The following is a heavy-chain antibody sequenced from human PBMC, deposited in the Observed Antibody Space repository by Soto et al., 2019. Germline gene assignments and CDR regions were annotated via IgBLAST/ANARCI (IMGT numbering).Heavy chain of an antibody. CDR2: IVVGSGNT. J-gene: IGHJ4*02. D-gene: IGHD1-26*01. Sequence: QMQLVQSGPEVKKPGTSVKVSCKASTFTFTSSAVQWVRQARGQRLEWIGWIVVGSGNTKYAQNFQERVTITRDISSGTASLELSTLRSEDTAVYSCATPREGAPSYFDYWGQGTLLTVSS. CDR1: TFTFTSSA. V-gene: IGHV1-58*01. CDR3: ATPREGAPSYFDY.